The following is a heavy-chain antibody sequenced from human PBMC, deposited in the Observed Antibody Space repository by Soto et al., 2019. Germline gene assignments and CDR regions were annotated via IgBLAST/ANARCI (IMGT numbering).Heavy chain of an antibody. Sequence: SETLSLTCAVYGGSFSGYYWSWIRQPPGKGLEWIGEINHSGGTNYNPSLKSRVTISVDTSKNQFSLKLSSVTAADTAVYYCARVLGYCTNGVCPRDYWGQGTLVTVSS. J-gene: IGHJ4*02. CDR1: GGSFSGYY. V-gene: IGHV4-34*01. CDR3: ARVLGYCTNGVCPRDY. CDR2: INHSGGT. D-gene: IGHD2-8*01.